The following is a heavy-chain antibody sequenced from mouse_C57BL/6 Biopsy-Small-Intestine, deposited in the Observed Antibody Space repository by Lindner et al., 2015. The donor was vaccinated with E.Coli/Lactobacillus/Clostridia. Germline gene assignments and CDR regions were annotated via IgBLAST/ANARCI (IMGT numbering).Heavy chain of an antibody. Sequence: VQLQESGGGLVKPGGSLKLSCAASGFTFSDFGMHWVRQAPEKGLEWVAYISRGSNTIYYADTVKGRFTISRDNAKNTLFLQMTSLRSEDTAMYYCARQDVNSPFDYWGQGTTLTVSS. CDR1: GFTFSDFG. CDR2: ISRGSNTI. CDR3: ARQDVNSPFDY. J-gene: IGHJ2*01. V-gene: IGHV5-17*01.